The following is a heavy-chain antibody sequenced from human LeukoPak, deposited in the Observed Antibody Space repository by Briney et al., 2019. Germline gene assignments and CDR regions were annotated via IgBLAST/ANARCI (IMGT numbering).Heavy chain of an antibody. D-gene: IGHD3-10*01. CDR2: MNPNSGNT. CDR3: AKGLGQLWFGPLNYYYYYMDV. CDR1: GYTFTSYD. Sequence: ASVKVSCKASGYTFTSYDINWVRQATGQGVEWMGWMNPNSGNTGYAQKFQGRVTMTRNTSISTAYMELSSLRSEDTAVYYCAKGLGQLWFGPLNYYYYYMDVWGKGTTVTVSS. J-gene: IGHJ6*03. V-gene: IGHV1-8*01.